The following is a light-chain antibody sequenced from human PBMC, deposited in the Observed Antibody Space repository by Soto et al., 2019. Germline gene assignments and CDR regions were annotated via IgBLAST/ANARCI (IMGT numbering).Light chain of an antibody. J-gene: IGLJ1*01. Sequence: QAVLTQPASVSGSPGQSITISCTGTSSDVGGYNHVSWYQHHPGKAPKRIIHEVTKRPSGVSNRFSGSKSGDTASLTISGLQAEDEADYYCSSHTASTTRIFGTGTKLTVL. V-gene: IGLV2-14*01. CDR2: EVT. CDR1: SSDVGGYNH. CDR3: SSHTASTTRI.